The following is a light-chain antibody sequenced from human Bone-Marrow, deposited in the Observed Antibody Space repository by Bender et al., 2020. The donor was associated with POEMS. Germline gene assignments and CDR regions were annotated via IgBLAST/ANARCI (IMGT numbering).Light chain of an antibody. J-gene: IGLJ3*02. CDR2: EGR. CDR1: SSDVGSYYF. Sequence: QSVLTQPPSVSGAPGQRVTISCTGASSDVGSYYFVSWYQQHPDKAPKLIVYEGRERPSGIPARFSGSTSGTTVSLTISGAQAEDDGGYYCQSTDSSDNSWVFGGGTKLTV. V-gene: IGLV2-14*02. CDR3: QSTDSSDNSWV.